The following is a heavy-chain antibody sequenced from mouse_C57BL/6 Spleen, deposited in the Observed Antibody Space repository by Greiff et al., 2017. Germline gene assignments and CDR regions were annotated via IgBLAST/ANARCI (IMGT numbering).Heavy chain of an antibody. CDR2: IYPGDGDT. D-gene: IGHD2-2*01. CDR1: GYAFSSSW. J-gene: IGHJ3*01. V-gene: IGHV1-82*01. Sequence: VQLQQSGPELVKPGASVKISCKASGYAFSSSWMNWVKQRPGKGLEWIGRIYPGDGDTNYNGKFKGKATLTADKSSSTAYMQLSSLTSEDSAVYFCARCGYGYDEDWLAYWGQGTLVTVSA. CDR3: ARCGYGYDEDWLAY.